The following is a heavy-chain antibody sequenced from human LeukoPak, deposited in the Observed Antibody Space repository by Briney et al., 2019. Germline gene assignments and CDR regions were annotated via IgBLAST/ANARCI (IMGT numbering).Heavy chain of an antibody. D-gene: IGHD6-6*01. Sequence: SETLSLTCTVSGGPISSSSYYWGWIRQPPGKGLEWIGSIYYSGSTNYNPSLKSRVTISVDTSKNQFSLKLSSVTAADTAVYFCARRKAVRPRDYYFDYWGQGTLVTVSS. CDR1: GGPISSSSYY. CDR2: IYYSGST. J-gene: IGHJ4*02. V-gene: IGHV4-39*07. CDR3: ARRKAVRPRDYYFDY.